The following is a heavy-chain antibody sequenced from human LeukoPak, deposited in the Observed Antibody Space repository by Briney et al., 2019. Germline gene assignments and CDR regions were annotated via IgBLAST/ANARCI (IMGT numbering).Heavy chain of an antibody. CDR1: GFTFSRHG. CDR3: ARDRAWNYFDY. CDR2: VSNDGSRK. J-gene: IGHJ4*02. D-gene: IGHD3-3*01. V-gene: IGHV3-30*03. Sequence: QPGRSLRLSCAPSGFTFSRHGMRWVRQAPGKGLEWVAIVSNDGSRKYYAHSVEGRFTISRDNSKNTLYLQMDSLRAEDTAVYYCARDRAWNYFDYWGQGTLVTVSS.